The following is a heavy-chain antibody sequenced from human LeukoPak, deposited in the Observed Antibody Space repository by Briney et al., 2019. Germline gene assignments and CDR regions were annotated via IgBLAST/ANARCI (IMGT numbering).Heavy chain of an antibody. CDR3: ATNRDYDLLTGYSLNDAFDI. CDR2: IIPIFGTA. J-gene: IGHJ3*02. V-gene: IGHV1-69*13. D-gene: IGHD3-9*01. CDR1: GGTFSSYA. Sequence: ASVKVSCKASGGTFSSYAISWVRQAPGQGLEWMGGIIPIFGTANYAQKFQGRVTITADESTSTAYMELSSLRSEHTAVYYCATNRDYDLLTGYSLNDAFDIWGQGTMVTVSS.